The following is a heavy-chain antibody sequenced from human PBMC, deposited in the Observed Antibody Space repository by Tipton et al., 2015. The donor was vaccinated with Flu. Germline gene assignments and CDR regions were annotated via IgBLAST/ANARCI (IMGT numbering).Heavy chain of an antibody. CDR2: ISSSGSTI. V-gene: IGHV3-48*03. J-gene: IGHJ6*02. CDR3: ARTVDYYYYGTDA. CDR1: GFTFSSYE. Sequence: SLRLSCAASGFTFSSYEMNWVRQAPGKGLEWVSYISSSGSTIYYADSVKGRFTISRDNAKNSLYLQMNSLRAEDTAVYYCARTVDYYYYGTDAWGQGTTVTVSS. D-gene: IGHD4-23*01.